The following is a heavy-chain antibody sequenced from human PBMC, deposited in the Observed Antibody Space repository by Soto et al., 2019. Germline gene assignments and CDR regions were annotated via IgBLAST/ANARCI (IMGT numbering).Heavy chain of an antibody. CDR3: ARGSSLWFGDRYYFDY. CDR2: INHSGST. CDR1: GGSFSGYY. Sequence: LSLTCAVYGGSFSGYYWSWIRQPPGKGLEWIGEINHSGSTNYNPSLKSRVTISVDTSKNQFSLKLSSVTAADTAVYYCARGSSLWFGDRYYFDYWGQGTLVTVPQ. V-gene: IGHV4-34*01. D-gene: IGHD3-10*01. J-gene: IGHJ4*02.